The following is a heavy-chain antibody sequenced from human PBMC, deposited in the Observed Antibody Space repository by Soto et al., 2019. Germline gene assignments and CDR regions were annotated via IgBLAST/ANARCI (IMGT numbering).Heavy chain of an antibody. CDR3: VKSAGQSKSSSPS. CDR1: GFTFSSYA. CDR2: ISSNGGST. J-gene: IGHJ4*02. D-gene: IGHD6-6*01. Sequence: QSGGSLRLSCSASGFTFSSYAMHWVRQAPGKGLEYVSAISSNGGSTYYADSVKGRFTISRDNSKNTLYLQMSSLRAEDTAVYYCVKSAGQSKSSSPSWGQGTLVTVSS. V-gene: IGHV3-64D*06.